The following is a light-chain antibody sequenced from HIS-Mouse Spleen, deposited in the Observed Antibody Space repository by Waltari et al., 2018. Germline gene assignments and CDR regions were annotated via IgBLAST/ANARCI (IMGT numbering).Light chain of an antibody. J-gene: IGLJ2*01. CDR1: ALPKKY. Sequence: SYELTQPPSVSVSPGKTARITCSGTALPKKYADWYQQKSGQAPVLVIYEDSKRPSGIPERFSGSSSGTMATLTISGAQVEDEADYYCYSTDSSGNHRVFGGGTKLTVL. CDR3: YSTDSSGNHRV. V-gene: IGLV3-10*01. CDR2: EDS.